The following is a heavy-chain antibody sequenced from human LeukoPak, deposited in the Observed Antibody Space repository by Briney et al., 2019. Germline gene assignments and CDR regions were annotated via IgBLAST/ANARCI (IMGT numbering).Heavy chain of an antibody. D-gene: IGHD6-19*01. V-gene: IGHV4-34*01. CDR3: ARGPNINSSGRHWSY. Sequence: SETLSLTCAVYGGSFSGYYWSWIRQPPGKGLEWIGEINHSGSTNYNPSLKSRVTISVDTSKNQFSLKLSSVTAADTAVYYCARGPNINSSGRHWSYWGQGTLVTVSS. J-gene: IGHJ4*02. CDR2: INHSGST. CDR1: GGSFSGYY.